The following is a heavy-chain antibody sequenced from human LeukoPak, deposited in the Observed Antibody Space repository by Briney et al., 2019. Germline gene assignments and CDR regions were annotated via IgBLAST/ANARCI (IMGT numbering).Heavy chain of an antibody. J-gene: IGHJ6*02. CDR1: GFTFSSYG. Sequence: GSLRLSCAASGFTFSSYGMHWVRQAPGKGLEWVAVISYDGSNKYYADSVKGRFTISRDNSKNTLYLQMNSLRAEDTAVYYCAKEKQWLVRSYYGMDVWGQGTTVTVSS. D-gene: IGHD6-19*01. CDR2: ISYDGSNK. V-gene: IGHV3-30*18. CDR3: AKEKQWLVRSYYGMDV.